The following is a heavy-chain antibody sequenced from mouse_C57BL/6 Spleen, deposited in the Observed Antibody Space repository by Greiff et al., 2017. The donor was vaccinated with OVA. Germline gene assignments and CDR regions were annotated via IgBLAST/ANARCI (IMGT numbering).Heavy chain of an antibody. CDR3: ARRGVSNWYFDV. CDR2: IDPSDSYT. J-gene: IGHJ1*03. V-gene: IGHV1-50*01. Sequence: VQRVESGAELVKPGASVKLSCKASGYTFTSYWMQWVKQRPGQGLEWIGEIDPSDSYTNYNQKFKGKATLTVDTSSSTAYMQLSSLTSEDSAVYYCARRGVSNWYFDVWGTGTTVTVSS. D-gene: IGHD1-1*01. CDR1: GYTFTSYW.